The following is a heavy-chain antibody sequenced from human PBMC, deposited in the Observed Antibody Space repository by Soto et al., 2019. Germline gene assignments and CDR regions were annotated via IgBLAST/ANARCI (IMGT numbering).Heavy chain of an antibody. J-gene: IGHJ4*02. V-gene: IGHV3-64D*06. CDR3: VKDRYVDY. CDR1: GFSFISYA. CDR2: ISSNGGPT. Sequence: GGSLRLSCSVSGFSFISYAIHWVRHAPWKGLEYVSSISSNGGPTYYADSVKGRFTISRDNSKNTLYLQMSSLRAEDTAVYYCVKDRYVDYWGQGTLVTVSS.